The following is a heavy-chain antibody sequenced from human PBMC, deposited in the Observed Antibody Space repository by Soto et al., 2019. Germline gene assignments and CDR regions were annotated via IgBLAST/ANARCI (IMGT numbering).Heavy chain of an antibody. Sequence: SETLSLTCAVSGVSISSGGYSWSWIRQPPGKGLEWIGEINHSGSTNYNPSLKSRVTISVDTSKNQFSLKLSSVTAADTAVYYCARSHVLRYFDWSLDYWGQGTLVTVSS. J-gene: IGHJ4*02. D-gene: IGHD3-9*01. CDR1: GVSISSGGYS. V-gene: IGHV4-34*01. CDR3: ARSHVLRYFDWSLDY. CDR2: INHSGST.